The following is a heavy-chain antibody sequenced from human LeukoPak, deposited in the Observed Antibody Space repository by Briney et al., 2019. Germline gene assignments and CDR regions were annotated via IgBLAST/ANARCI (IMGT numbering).Heavy chain of an antibody. Sequence: GGALRLSRAAPRFTFSSYAMSRGRPAPGEGLEWVSAICGSGGSTYYADSVEGRFTISRDNSKSTLYLEMNSLRAEDTAVYYCAKEDIVVVLGPFDYWGQGTLVTVSS. J-gene: IGHJ4*02. CDR2: ICGSGGST. CDR1: RFTFSSYA. V-gene: IGHV3-23*01. CDR3: AKEDIVVVLGPFDY. D-gene: IGHD2-2*01.